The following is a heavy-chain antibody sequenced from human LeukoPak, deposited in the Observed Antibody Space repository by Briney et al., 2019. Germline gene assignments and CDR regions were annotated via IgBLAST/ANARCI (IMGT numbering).Heavy chain of an antibody. D-gene: IGHD1-26*01. J-gene: IGHJ6*04. CDR3: AAGWQWEITYRY. V-gene: IGHV1-24*01. Sequence: ASVTVSCTVSGYTLTELSMHWVRRAPAKGQEGMGGIESEEGETIYAQKFQGRVTITDDPNTGTADMELSSLRSEDTVVYYCAAGWQWEITYRYWGKGTTVTVSS. CDR1: GYTLTELS. CDR2: IESEEGET.